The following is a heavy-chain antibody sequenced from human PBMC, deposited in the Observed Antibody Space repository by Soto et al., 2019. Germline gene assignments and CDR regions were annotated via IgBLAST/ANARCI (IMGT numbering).Heavy chain of an antibody. V-gene: IGHV4-34*01. D-gene: IGHD6-13*01. Sequence: QVQLQQWGAGLLKPSETLSLTCAVYGGSFSGYYWSWIRQPPGKGLEWIGEINHSGSTNYNPSLKSRVTISVDTSKNQFSLKLSSVTAADTAVYYCATLSSWEQVYWFDPWGQGTLVTVSS. CDR1: GGSFSGYY. J-gene: IGHJ5*02. CDR3: ATLSSWEQVYWFDP. CDR2: INHSGST.